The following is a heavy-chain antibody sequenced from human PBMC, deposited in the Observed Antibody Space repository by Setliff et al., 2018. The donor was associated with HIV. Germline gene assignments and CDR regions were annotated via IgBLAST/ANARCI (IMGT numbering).Heavy chain of an antibody. J-gene: IGHJ4*02. Sequence: SETLTLTCAVSGYSISSGYYWGWIRQPPGKGLEWIGSIYHSGSTYYNPSLKSRVTISVDTSKNQFSLKLSSVTAADTAVYYCARMYSGYDWSPAGARTRYFDYWGQGTLVTVSS. V-gene: IGHV4-38-2*01. CDR3: ARMYSGYDWSPAGARTRYFDY. D-gene: IGHD5-12*01. CDR1: GYSISSGYY. CDR2: IYHSGST.